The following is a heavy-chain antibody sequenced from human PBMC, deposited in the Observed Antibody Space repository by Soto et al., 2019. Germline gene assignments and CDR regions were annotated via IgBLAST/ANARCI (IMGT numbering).Heavy chain of an antibody. J-gene: IGHJ5*02. CDR2: LYSSGNT. V-gene: IGHV4-61*08. Sequence: QVQLQESGPGLVKPSETLSLTCTVSGGFVNSGGYYWSWIRQPPGKGLEWIGSLYSSGNTNYTPSLKRRVTISLNTSKNQFSLKLSLVTAADTAVYYCARGGAPYNWFDPWGQGTLVTVSS. D-gene: IGHD3-16*01. CDR1: GGFVNSGGYY. CDR3: ARGGAPYNWFDP.